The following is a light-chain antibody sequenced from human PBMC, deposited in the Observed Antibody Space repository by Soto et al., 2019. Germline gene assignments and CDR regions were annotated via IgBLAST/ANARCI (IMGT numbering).Light chain of an antibody. J-gene: IGLJ2*01. Sequence: QSVLTQPASVSGSPGQSITISCTGTSSDVGGYNYVSWYQQHPGKAPKLMIYDVSTRPSGVSNRFSGSKSGNTASLTISGLQAEDEADYYCSSYTSSSTPPVVFGGGTKLTVL. CDR3: SSYTSSSTPPVV. V-gene: IGLV2-14*01. CDR2: DVS. CDR1: SSDVGGYNY.